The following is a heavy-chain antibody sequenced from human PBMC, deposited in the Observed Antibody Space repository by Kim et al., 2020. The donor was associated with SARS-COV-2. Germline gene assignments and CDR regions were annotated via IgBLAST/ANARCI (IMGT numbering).Heavy chain of an antibody. CDR3: AKDLSGRQDM. CDR1: GFTFSNYW. Sequence: GGSLRLSCLASGFTFSNYWMHWVRQAPGKGLVWVARTDTDGRITNYADFVEGRFTISRDNARDTLYLQLNSLRVEDTAVYYCAKDLSGRQDMWGQGTMVTVSS. CDR2: TDTDGRIT. D-gene: IGHD3-3*02. J-gene: IGHJ3*02. V-gene: IGHV3-74*01.